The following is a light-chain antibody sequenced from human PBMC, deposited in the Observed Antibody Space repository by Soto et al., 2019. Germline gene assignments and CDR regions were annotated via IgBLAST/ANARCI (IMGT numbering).Light chain of an antibody. CDR2: LGS. CDR3: MQALQTPLYT. Sequence: DIVMTQSPLSLPVTPGEPASISCRSSQSLLHSNGFNYLDWYLQKPGQSPQLVIYLGSNRASGVPDRFSGSGSGTDFTLKISRVEAEDVGVYYCMQALQTPLYTFGQGTKLEIK. J-gene: IGKJ2*01. V-gene: IGKV2-28*01. CDR1: QSLLHSNGFNY.